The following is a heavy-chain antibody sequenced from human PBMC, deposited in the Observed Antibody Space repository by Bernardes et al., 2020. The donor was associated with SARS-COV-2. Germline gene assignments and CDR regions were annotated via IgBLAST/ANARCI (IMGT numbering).Heavy chain of an antibody. J-gene: IGHJ3*02. CDR2: INPLFGTT. V-gene: IGHV1-69*13. CDR3: ARSATYPDAFDI. Sequence: SVKVSCKASGNTFTSYAVIWVRQAPGQGLECMGGINPLFGTTNYAQNFQGRVTFAADESTNTVYMELSSLRSDDTAVYYCARSATYPDAFDIWGQGTMVTVSS. CDR1: GNTFTSYA.